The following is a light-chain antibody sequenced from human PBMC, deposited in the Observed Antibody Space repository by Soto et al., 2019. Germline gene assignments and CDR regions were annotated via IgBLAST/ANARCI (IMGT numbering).Light chain of an antibody. V-gene: IGKV3-20*01. CDR2: GAS. Sequence: EIVMTQSPATLSVSPGERATLSCRASQSVSSNLAWYQQKPGQAPRLLIYGASTRATGIPDRFSGSGSGTDFTLTISRLEPEDFAMYYCQQYVSSPFTFGPGTKVDI. CDR3: QQYVSSPFT. CDR1: QSVSSN. J-gene: IGKJ3*01.